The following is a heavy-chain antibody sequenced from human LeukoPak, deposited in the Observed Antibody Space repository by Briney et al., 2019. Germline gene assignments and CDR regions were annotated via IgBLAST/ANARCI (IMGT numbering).Heavy chain of an antibody. CDR3: ASGQQLAIYYYYGMDV. CDR2: INPSGGST. CDR1: GYTFTSYY. D-gene: IGHD6-13*01. J-gene: IGHJ6*02. Sequence: GASVKVSCKASGYTFTSYYMHWVRQAPGQGLEWMGIINPSGGSTSYAQKFQGRVTMTRDMSTSTVYMELSSLRSEDTAVYYCASGQQLAIYYYYGMDVWGQGTTVTVSS. V-gene: IGHV1-46*01.